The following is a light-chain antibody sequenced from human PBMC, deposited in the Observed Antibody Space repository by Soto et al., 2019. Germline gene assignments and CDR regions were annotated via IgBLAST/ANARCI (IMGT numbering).Light chain of an antibody. CDR2: GNS. V-gene: IGLV1-40*01. J-gene: IGLJ1*01. CDR1: SSNIGAGYD. Sequence: QSVLTHPPSVSVAPGQRVTISCTGSSSNIGAGYDVHWYQQLPGAAPKLLIYGNSNRPSGVPDRFSGSKSGTSASLAITGLQAEDEADYCCQSYDSSLSAYVFGTGTKVTVL. CDR3: QSYDSSLSAYV.